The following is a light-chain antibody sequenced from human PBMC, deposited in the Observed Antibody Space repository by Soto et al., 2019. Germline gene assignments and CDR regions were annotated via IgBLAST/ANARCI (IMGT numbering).Light chain of an antibody. CDR1: SSNIGAGYD. CDR3: QSHDSSLSGSV. Sequence: QSVLTQPPSMSGAPGQRVTISCTGSSSNIGAGYDVHWYQQLPGTAPKLLIYGNSNRPSGVPDRFSGSKSGTSASLAITGLQAEDEADYYCQSHDSSLSGSVFGTGTKVTVL. J-gene: IGLJ1*01. V-gene: IGLV1-40*01. CDR2: GNS.